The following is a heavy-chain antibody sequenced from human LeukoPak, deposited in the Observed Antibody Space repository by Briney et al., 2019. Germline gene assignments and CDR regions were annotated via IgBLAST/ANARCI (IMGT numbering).Heavy chain of an antibody. D-gene: IGHD3-22*01. Sequence: PGGSLRLSCAASGFTFSSHAMGWVRQAPGKGLEWVSAIGGSGGSTYYADSVKGRFTISRDNSKNTLYLQMNSLRAEDTALYYCARDPEVVAFHYFDYWGQGTLVTVSS. CDR1: GFTFSSHA. V-gene: IGHV3-23*01. J-gene: IGHJ4*02. CDR2: IGGSGGST. CDR3: ARDPEVVAFHYFDY.